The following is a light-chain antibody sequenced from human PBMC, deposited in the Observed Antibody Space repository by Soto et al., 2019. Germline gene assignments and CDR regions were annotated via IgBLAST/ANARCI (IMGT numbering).Light chain of an antibody. J-gene: IGKJ1*01. CDR1: QSINSN. V-gene: IGKV3-15*01. CDR2: GAS. CDR3: QQYNNWPRT. Sequence: EMVMTQSPATLSVSPGERATLSCRASQSINSNLAWYQQKPGQAPRLLIYGASTRATDIPARFSGSGSGTEFTLTITSLQSEDFVVYYCQQYNNWPRTFGQGTKVEIK.